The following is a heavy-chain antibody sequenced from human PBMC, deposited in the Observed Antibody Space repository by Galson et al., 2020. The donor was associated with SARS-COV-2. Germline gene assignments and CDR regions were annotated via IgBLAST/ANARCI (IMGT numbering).Heavy chain of an antibody. CDR3: ARPEDMVVDAFDI. CDR2: VHYCGIT. J-gene: IGHJ3*02. Sequence: SEPLSLTCTVSGDSITSYRYFWSWIRQPPGKGLEWIESVHYCGITYYNPSLKSRVTISIDTSKNLFSLKLSSVTASDSAVYYCARPEDMVVDAFDIWGQGTMVTVSS. CDR1: GDSITSYRYF. V-gene: IGHV4-39*01. D-gene: IGHD2-15*01.